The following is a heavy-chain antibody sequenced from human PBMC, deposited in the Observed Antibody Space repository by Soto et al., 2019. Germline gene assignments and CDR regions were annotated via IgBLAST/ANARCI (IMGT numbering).Heavy chain of an antibody. J-gene: IGHJ6*02. V-gene: IGHV2-5*02. CDR3: GHRRPVADFRSDRVDV. Sequence: QISLKESAPTLVKPTQTLTLTCTFSGFSLSTSGVGVGWIRQPPGKALEWLALIYWDDDKRYSPSLKSRLTITKDTSTNQVVLTMTNVDPVDTATYYCGHRRPVADFRSDRVDVWCQGTTVTVSS. CDR2: IYWDDDK. CDR1: GFSLSTSGVG. D-gene: IGHD3-3*01.